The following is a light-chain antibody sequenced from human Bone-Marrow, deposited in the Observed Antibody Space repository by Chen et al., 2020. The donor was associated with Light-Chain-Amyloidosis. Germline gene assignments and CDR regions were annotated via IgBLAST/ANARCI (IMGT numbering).Light chain of an antibody. V-gene: IGLV3-25*03. Sequence: YDLTQPPSVSVSPGQTARITCSGDDLPTKYAYWCQQKPGQAPVLVIHRDTERPSGISERFSGSSSGTTATLTISGVQAEDEADYHCQSADSSGTYEVIFGGGTKLTVL. CDR1: DLPTKY. CDR2: RDT. CDR3: QSADSSGTYEVI. J-gene: IGLJ2*01.